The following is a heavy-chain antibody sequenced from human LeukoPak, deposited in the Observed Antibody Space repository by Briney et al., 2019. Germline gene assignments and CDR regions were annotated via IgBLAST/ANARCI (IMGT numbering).Heavy chain of an antibody. CDR3: ARRHDILTGPDY. V-gene: IGHV5-51*01. D-gene: IGHD3-9*01. CDR1: GYTFTSYW. CDR2: IYPGDSDN. Sequence: GESLNISGKGSGYTFTSYWIGWVRQMPGKGLEWMGIIYPGDSDNSYSPPFQGQSTISADKSITPAYLQWTALKATDRAMNYVARRHDILTGPDYWGQGTLVTVSS. J-gene: IGHJ4*02.